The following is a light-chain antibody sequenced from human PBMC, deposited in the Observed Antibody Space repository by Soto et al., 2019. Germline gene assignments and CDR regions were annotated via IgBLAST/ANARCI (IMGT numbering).Light chain of an antibody. J-gene: IGLJ3*02. CDR1: SSDIGSYNL. CDR2: EVS. CDR3: CSYAGSGKVV. V-gene: IGLV2-23*02. Sequence: HSALTQPASVSGSLGQSISISCTGTSSDIGSYNLVSWYQQYPGKAPKLMILEVSERPSGVSNRFSGSKSGDTASLTISGLQAEYEADYYCCSYAGSGKVVFGGGTKLTVL.